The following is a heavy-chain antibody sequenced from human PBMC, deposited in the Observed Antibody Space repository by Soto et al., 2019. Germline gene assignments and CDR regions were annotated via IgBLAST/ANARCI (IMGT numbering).Heavy chain of an antibody. Sequence: ASVKVSCKASGYTFTSYGISWVRQAPGQGLEWMGWISAYNGNTNYAQKLQGRVTMTTDTSTSTAYMELRSLGSDDTAVYYCARVGKAVAGTYWFDPWGQGTLVTVSS. CDR2: ISAYNGNT. CDR1: GYTFTSYG. J-gene: IGHJ5*02. D-gene: IGHD6-19*01. V-gene: IGHV1-18*01. CDR3: ARVGKAVAGTYWFDP.